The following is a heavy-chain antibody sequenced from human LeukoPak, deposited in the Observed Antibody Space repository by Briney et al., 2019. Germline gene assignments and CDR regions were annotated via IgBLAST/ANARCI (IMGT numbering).Heavy chain of an antibody. D-gene: IGHD3-22*01. Sequence: GVPGEVSCKASGYTVTTYVINWVGQATGQGLEWMGWMNPNSGNTGYAQKFQGRVTMTRNTSISTAYMELSSLRSEDTAVYYCARSLGDYYDSSGYYRDHWGQGTLVTVSS. CDR2: MNPNSGNT. V-gene: IGHV1-8*01. CDR3: ARSLGDYYDSSGYYRDH. CDR1: GYTVTTYV. J-gene: IGHJ4*02.